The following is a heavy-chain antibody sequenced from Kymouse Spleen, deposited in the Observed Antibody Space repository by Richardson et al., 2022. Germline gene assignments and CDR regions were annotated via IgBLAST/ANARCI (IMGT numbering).Heavy chain of an antibody. V-gene: IGHV1-8*01. D-gene: IGHD1-20*01,IGHD1-7*01. Sequence: QVQLVQSGAEVKKPGASVKVSCKASGYTFTSYDINWVRQATGQGLEWMGWMNPNSGNTGYAQKFQGRVTMTRNTSISTAYMELSSLRSEDTAVYYCAREGYNWNYYYYYGMDVWGQGTTVTVSS. J-gene: IGHJ6*02. CDR1: GYTFTSYD. CDR2: MNPNSGNT. CDR3: AREGYNWNYYYYYGMDV.